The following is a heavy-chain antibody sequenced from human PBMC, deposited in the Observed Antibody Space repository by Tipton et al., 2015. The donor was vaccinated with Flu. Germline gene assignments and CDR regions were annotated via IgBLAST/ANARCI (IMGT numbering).Heavy chain of an antibody. D-gene: IGHD3-3*01. CDR3: ARDASETYYDFWSGYHYSDNWFDP. J-gene: IGHJ5*02. CDR1: GYSISSGYY. CDR2: IYHSGST. Sequence: TLSLTCAVSGYSISSGYYWGWIRQPPGKGLEWIGSIYHSGSTYYNPSLKSRVTISVDTSKNQFSLKLSSVTAADTAVYYCARDASETYYDFWSGYHYSDNWFDPWGQGTLVTVSS. V-gene: IGHV4-38-2*02.